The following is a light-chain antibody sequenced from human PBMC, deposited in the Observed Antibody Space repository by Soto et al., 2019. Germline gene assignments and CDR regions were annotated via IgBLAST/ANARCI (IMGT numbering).Light chain of an antibody. CDR3: QTWGTGIVV. J-gene: IGLJ2*01. Sequence: QAVLTQSPSASASLGASVKLTCTLSSGPSSYSIAWHQQQPEKGPRFLMKVNSDGSHTKGDGIPDRFSGSSSGAERYLTISSLQSEDEADYHCQTWGTGIVVFGGGTKVTVL. CDR2: VNSDGSH. V-gene: IGLV4-69*01. CDR1: SGPSSYS.